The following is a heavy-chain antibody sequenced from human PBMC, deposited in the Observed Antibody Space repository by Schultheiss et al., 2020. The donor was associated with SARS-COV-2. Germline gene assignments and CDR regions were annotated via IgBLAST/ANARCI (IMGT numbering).Heavy chain of an antibody. CDR1: GGSISSSSYY. CDR2: IYHSGST. V-gene: IGHV4-39*07. J-gene: IGHJ3*02. D-gene: IGHD6-13*01. Sequence: SETLSLTCTVSGGSISSSSYYWGWIRQPPGKGLEWIGSIYHSGSTYYNPSLKSRVTISVDTSKNQFSLKLSSVTAADTAVYYCARDDSSSWYGGIDIWGQGTMVTVSS. CDR3: ARDDSSSWYGGIDI.